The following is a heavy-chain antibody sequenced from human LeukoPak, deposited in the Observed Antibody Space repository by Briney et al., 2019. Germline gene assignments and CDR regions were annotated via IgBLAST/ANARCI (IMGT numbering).Heavy chain of an antibody. CDR2: INPNSGDT. V-gene: IGHV1-2*02. J-gene: IGHJ4*02. D-gene: IGHD1-1*01. CDR3: ARDRHWNQGNFDY. Sequence: ASVKVSCKASGYTITGYYIHWVRQALGQGLEGMGWINPNSGDTNYAQRFQGRVTMTRDTSINTAFMELSRLRSDDTAVYYCARDRHWNQGNFDYWGQGTLVTVSS. CDR1: GYTITGYY.